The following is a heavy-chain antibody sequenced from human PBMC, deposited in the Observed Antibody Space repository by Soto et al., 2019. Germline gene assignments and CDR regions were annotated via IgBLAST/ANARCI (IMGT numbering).Heavy chain of an antibody. D-gene: IGHD3-3*01. Sequence: SETLSLTCTVSGGSISSSSYYWGWIRQPPGKGLEWIGSIYYSGSTYYNPSLKSRVTISVDTSKNQFSLKLSSVTAADTAVYYCARHAQEGVTIFGVVINWFDPWGQGTLVTVSS. V-gene: IGHV4-39*01. CDR3: ARHAQEGVTIFGVVINWFDP. CDR2: IYYSGST. CDR1: GGSISSSSYY. J-gene: IGHJ5*02.